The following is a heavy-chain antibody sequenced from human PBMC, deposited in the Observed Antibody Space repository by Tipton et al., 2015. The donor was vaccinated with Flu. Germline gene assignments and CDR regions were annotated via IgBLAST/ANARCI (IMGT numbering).Heavy chain of an antibody. CDR3: ARHGGYYFDY. Sequence: TLSLTCAVYGGSVSGHYWSWIRQPPGKGLEWIREINHSGRTNYNPSLKSRVTISVDTSKNQFSLKLSSVNAADTAVYYCARHGGYYFDYWGQGTLVTVSP. J-gene: IGHJ4*02. CDR2: INHSGRT. CDR1: GGSVSGHY. D-gene: IGHD4-23*01. V-gene: IGHV4-34*01.